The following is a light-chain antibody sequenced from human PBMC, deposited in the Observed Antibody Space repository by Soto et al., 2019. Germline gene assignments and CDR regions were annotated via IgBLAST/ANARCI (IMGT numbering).Light chain of an antibody. Sequence: DIQMTQSPSTLSASVGDRVTITCRASQSISNWLAWYQQKPGKAPKLLIYKASSLERGVPSRFSGSGSGTEFTLTISSLQPDDFATYYYQQFNSYSITFGQGTRLEIK. J-gene: IGKJ5*01. CDR2: KAS. CDR3: QQFNSYSIT. CDR1: QSISNW. V-gene: IGKV1-5*03.